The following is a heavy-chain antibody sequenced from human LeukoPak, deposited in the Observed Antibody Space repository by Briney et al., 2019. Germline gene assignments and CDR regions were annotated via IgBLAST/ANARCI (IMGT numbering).Heavy chain of an antibody. V-gene: IGHV3-48*03. D-gene: IGHD3-22*01. CDR1: GFTFSSYE. CDR3: ARAQTEYYYDSSGYSYYYYYMDV. Sequence: GGSLRLSCAASGFTFSSYEMNWVRQAPGKGLEWVSYISSGSTIYYADSVKGRFTISRDNAKNSLYLQMNSLRAEDTAVYYCARAQTEYYYDSSGYSYYYYYMDVWGKGTTVTVSS. J-gene: IGHJ6*03. CDR2: ISSGSTI.